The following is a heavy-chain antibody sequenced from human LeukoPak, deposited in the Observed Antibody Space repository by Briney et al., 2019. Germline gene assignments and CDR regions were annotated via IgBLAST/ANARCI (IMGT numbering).Heavy chain of an antibody. Sequence: GGSLRLSCTVSGFTVSSNSMSWVRQAPGKGLEWVSFISTSSSYIYYADSVKGRFTISRDNSKNSLYLQMSSLRAEDTAAYYCARDQDWNDRGGLDYWGQGTLVIVSS. CDR1: GFTVSSNS. V-gene: IGHV3-21*01. J-gene: IGHJ4*02. D-gene: IGHD1-1*01. CDR2: ISTSSSYI. CDR3: ARDQDWNDRGGLDY.